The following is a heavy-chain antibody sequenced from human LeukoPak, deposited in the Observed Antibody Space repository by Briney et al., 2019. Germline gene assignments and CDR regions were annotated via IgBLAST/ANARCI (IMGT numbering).Heavy chain of an antibody. J-gene: IGHJ4*02. D-gene: IGHD3-10*01. CDR3: ARWYYYASGSLDY. Sequence: GGSLRLSCAASGFTFSGYGMNWVRQAPGKGLEWISYISSSSTTISYADSVKGRFTISRDNAKNSLYLQMNSLRDEDTAVYYCARWYYYASGSLDYWGQGTLVTVSS. CDR2: ISSSSTTI. CDR1: GFTFSGYG. V-gene: IGHV3-48*02.